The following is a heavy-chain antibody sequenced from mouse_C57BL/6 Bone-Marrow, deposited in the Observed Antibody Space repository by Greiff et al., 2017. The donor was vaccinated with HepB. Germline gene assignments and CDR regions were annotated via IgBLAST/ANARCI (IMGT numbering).Heavy chain of an antibody. D-gene: IGHD1-1*01. Sequence: EVQLQQSGPGLVKPSQSLSLTCSVTGYSITSGYYWNWIRQFPGNKLEWMGYISYDGSNNYNPSLKNRISITRDTSKNQFFLKLNSVTTEDTATYYCARGLLRGYWGQGTSVTVSS. CDR1: GYSITSGYY. J-gene: IGHJ4*01. V-gene: IGHV3-6*01. CDR2: ISYDGSN. CDR3: ARGLLRGY.